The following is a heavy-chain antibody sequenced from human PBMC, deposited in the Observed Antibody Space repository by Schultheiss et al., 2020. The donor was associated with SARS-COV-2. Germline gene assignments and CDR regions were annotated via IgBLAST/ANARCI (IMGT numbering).Heavy chain of an antibody. CDR1: GGSISSSNW. Sequence: SETLSLTCAVSGGSISSSNWWSWVRQPPGKGLEWIGEINHSGSTNYNPSLKSRVTISVDTSKNQFSLKLSSVTAADTAVYYCARGVSSSSATYDYWGQGTLVTVSS. J-gene: IGHJ4*02. CDR2: INHSGST. CDR3: ARGVSSSSATYDY. V-gene: IGHV4-4*02. D-gene: IGHD6-6*01.